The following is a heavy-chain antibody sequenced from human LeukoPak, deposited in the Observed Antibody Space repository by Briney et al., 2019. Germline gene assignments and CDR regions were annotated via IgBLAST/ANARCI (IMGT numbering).Heavy chain of an antibody. Sequence: GGSLRLSCAASGVTFSSSWMSWVRQAPGKGLEWVAVISYDGSNKYYADSVKGRFTISRDNSKNTLYLQMNSLRAEDTAVYYCARSPPSSSGYYYFDYWGQGTLVTVSS. CDR2: ISYDGSNK. CDR1: GVTFSSSW. V-gene: IGHV3-30-3*01. D-gene: IGHD3-22*01. J-gene: IGHJ4*02. CDR3: ARSPPSSSGYYYFDY.